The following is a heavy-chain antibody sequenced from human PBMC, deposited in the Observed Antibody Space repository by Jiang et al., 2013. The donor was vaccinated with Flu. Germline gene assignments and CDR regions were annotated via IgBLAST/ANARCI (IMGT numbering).Heavy chain of an antibody. D-gene: IGHD3-10*01. CDR2: IYHSGST. Sequence: LLKPSETLSLTCTVSGYSISSGYYWGWIRQPPGKGLEWIGSIYHSGSTYYNPSLKSRVTISVDTSKNQFSLKLSSVTAADTAVYYCARDVAIGILWFGDSKMDYWGQGTLVTVSS. CDR1: GYSISSGYY. V-gene: IGHV4-38-2*02. CDR3: ARDVAIGILWFGDSKMDY. J-gene: IGHJ4*02.